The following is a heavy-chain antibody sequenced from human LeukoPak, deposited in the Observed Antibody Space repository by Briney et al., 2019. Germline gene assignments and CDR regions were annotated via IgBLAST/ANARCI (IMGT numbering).Heavy chain of an antibody. Sequence: SETLSLTCAVSDDSFSRHYWTWIRQPPGKGLISYIGSTNYNPSLKSRVTISIDTSKNQFSLKLSSVTAADTVVYYCARDLVTVTKGFDIWGQGTMVSVSS. J-gene: IGHJ3*02. V-gene: IGHV4-59*11. CDR2: ISYIGST. CDR3: ARDLVTVTKGFDI. CDR1: DDSFSRHY. D-gene: IGHD4-17*01.